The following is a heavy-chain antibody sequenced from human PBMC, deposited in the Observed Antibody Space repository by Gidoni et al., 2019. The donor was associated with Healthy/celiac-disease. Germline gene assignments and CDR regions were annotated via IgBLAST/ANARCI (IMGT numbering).Heavy chain of an antibody. D-gene: IGHD2-21*02. CDR2: ISWNSGSI. J-gene: IGHJ6*02. CDR1: GFTLHDYA. CDR3: ARENIVVVTAGRRASGYYYGMDV. V-gene: IGHV3-9*01. Sequence: EVQLVESGGGLVQPGRSLRLPCAASGFTLHDYAMHWVLQAPGKGMEWVSGISWNSGSIGYADSVKGRFTISRDNAKNSLYLQMNSLRAEDTALYYCARENIVVVTAGRRASGYYYGMDVWGQGTTVTVSS.